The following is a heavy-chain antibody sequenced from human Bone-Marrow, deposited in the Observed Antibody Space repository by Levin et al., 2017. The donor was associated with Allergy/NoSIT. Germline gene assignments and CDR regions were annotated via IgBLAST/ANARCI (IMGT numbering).Heavy chain of an antibody. CDR1: GFTFINYA. CDR3: AKEGIYGAVN. V-gene: IGHV3-23*01. D-gene: IGHD5-12*01. Sequence: GESLKISCAASGFTFINYAMNWVRQTPGGGLECGSGLSGRGSGTYYTKSVKGRVTINRENSKGILFLQMNGMRADDTATYYCAKEGIYGAVNWGQGTLVIVSS. CDR2: LSGRGSGT. J-gene: IGHJ4*02.